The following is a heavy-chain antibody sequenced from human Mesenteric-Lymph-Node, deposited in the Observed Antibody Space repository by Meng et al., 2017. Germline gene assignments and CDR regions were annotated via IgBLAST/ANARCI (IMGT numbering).Heavy chain of an antibody. D-gene: IGHD7-27*01. CDR2: IYYSGST. CDR1: GGSISSSRHY. Sequence: QVQLQESGPGLVKPSQTLSLPCTVSGGSISSSRHYWGWIRQPPGKGLEWIGSIYYSGSTYYNPSLKSRVTISVDTSKNQFSLKLSSVTAADTAVYYCASPLGILGIVDLWGRGTLVTVSS. J-gene: IGHJ2*01. CDR3: ASPLGILGIVDL. V-gene: IGHV4-39*01.